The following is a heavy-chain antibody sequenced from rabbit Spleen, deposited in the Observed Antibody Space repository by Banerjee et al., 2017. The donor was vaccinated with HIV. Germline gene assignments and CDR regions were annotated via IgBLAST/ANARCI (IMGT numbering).Heavy chain of an antibody. Sequence: QEQLVEFGGGLVKPEGSLKLSCTASGFSFSNKAVMCWVRQAPGKGLEWIACINAVTGKAVYASRAKGRFTFSKTSSTTVTLQMTSLTAADTATYFCARDSAGREDFNLWGPGTLVTVS. V-gene: IGHV1S45*01. CDR3: ARDSAGREDFNL. CDR2: INAVTGKA. J-gene: IGHJ4*01. CDR1: GFSFSNKAV. D-gene: IGHD4-2*01.